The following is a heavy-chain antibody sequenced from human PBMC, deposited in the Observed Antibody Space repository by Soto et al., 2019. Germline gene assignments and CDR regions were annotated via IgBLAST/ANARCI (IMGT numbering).Heavy chain of an antibody. D-gene: IGHD5-12*01. CDR2: IIPILGIA. CDR1: GGTFSSYT. J-gene: IGHJ3*02. V-gene: IGHV1-69*02. CDR3: ARRDEYSGYDDAFDI. Sequence: QVQLVQSGAEVKKPGSSVKVSCKASGGTFSSYTISWVRQAPGQGLEWMGRIIPILGIANYVQKFQGRVTITADKSTSTAYLEVSSVRSEDTAVYYCARRDEYSGYDDAFDIWGQGTMVTVSS.